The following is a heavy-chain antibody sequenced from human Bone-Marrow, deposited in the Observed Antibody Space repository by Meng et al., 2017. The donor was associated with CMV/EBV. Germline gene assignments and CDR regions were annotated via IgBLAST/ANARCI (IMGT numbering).Heavy chain of an antibody. J-gene: IGHJ5*02. CDR2: IYYSGST. CDR1: GGSISSGDYY. Sequence: QVPRPCAGPGLVKPSQTLSLTCTVSGGSISSGDYYWSWIRQPPGKGLEWIGYIYYSGSTYYNPSLKSRVTISVDTSKNQFSLKLSSVTAADTAVYYCARGAYDFWSGYNWFDPWGQGTLVTVSS. V-gene: IGHV4-30-4*08. CDR3: ARGAYDFWSGYNWFDP. D-gene: IGHD3-3*01.